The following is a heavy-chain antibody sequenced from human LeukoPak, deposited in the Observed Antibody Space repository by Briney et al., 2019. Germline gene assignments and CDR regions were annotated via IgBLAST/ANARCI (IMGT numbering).Heavy chain of an antibody. J-gene: IGHJ4*02. V-gene: IGHV3-7*03. CDR3: AKGSLGSWYYFDY. CDR2: IKVDGTEK. D-gene: IGHD6-13*01. CDR1: GFTFNSYW. Sequence: GGSLRLSCAASGFTFNSYWMAWVRQAPGKGLEWLANIKVDGTEKNYVDSVKGRFTISRDNGKNSLYLQTSSLRAEDTAVYYCAKGSLGSWYYFDYWGQGTLVTVSS.